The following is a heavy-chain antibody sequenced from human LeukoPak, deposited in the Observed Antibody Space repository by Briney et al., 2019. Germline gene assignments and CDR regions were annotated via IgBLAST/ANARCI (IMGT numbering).Heavy chain of an antibody. V-gene: IGHV4-34*01. CDR3: ARVGNWNYWFDP. CDR1: GGSFSGYY. Sequence: SETLSLTCAVYGGSFSGYYWSWIRQPPGKGLEWIGEITHSGSPNYNPSLKSRVTISIDTSKNQFSLKLSSVTAADTAVYFCARVGNWNYWFDPWGQGTLVTVSS. J-gene: IGHJ5*02. D-gene: IGHD1-7*01. CDR2: ITHSGSP.